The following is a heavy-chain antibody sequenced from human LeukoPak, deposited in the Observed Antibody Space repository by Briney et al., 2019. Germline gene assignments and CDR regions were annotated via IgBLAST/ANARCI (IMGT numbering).Heavy chain of an antibody. Sequence: SGTLSLTCTVSGGSISSSSYYWGWIRQPPGKGLEWIGSIYYSGSTYYNPSLKSRVTISVDTSKNQFSLKLSSVTAADTAVYYCARLRGSYFDYWGQGTLVTVSS. CDR1: GGSISSSSYY. J-gene: IGHJ4*02. D-gene: IGHD1-26*01. CDR2: IYYSGST. CDR3: ARLRGSYFDY. V-gene: IGHV4-39*01.